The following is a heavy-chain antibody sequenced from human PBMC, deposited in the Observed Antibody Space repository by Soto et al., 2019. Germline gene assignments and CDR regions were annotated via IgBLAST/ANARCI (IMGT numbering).Heavy chain of an antibody. CDR2: IKPDGSAT. V-gene: IGHV3-7*01. Sequence: WWSLRLSCAFSGFTFGSYWMNWVRLIPGKGLEWVAYIKPDGSATYYVDSVKGRFTISRDNAKNSLYLQMNSLRVEDTSVYYCARAGYCGPGCYYYFDYWGQGTLVTVSS. CDR1: GFTFGSYW. D-gene: IGHD2-21*02. CDR3: ARAGYCGPGCYYYFDY. J-gene: IGHJ4*02.